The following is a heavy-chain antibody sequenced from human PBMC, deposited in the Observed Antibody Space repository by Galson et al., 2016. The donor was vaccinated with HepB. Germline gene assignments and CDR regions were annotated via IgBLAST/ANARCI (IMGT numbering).Heavy chain of an antibody. V-gene: IGHV3-53*01. CDR2: IFSVDAT. Sequence: SLRLSCAASGFTVSGKYMSWARQAPGKGLEWVAVIFSVDATYYRDSVRGRFTISRDNSQNTLYLQMNNQRAEDTAVYYCEGYSDPFDIWGQGTMVTVSS. CDR3: EGYSDPFDI. J-gene: IGHJ3*02. CDR1: GFTVSGKY. D-gene: IGHD3-22*01.